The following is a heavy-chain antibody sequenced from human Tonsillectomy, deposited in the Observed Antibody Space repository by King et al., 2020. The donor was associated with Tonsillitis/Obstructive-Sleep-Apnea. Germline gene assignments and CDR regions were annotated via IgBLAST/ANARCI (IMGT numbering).Heavy chain of an antibody. CDR2: FDPEDGET. D-gene: IGHD3-16*01. J-gene: IGHJ4*02. Sequence: VQLVQSGAEVKKPGASVKVSCKVSGYTLTELSMHWVRQAPGKGLEWMGGFDPEDGETIYAQKFQGRVTMTEDTSTDTAYMELSSLRSEDTAVYYCAPRFFTFGGVWTAFDYWGQGTLVTVSS. CDR3: APRFFTFGGVWTAFDY. V-gene: IGHV1-24*01. CDR1: GYTLTELS.